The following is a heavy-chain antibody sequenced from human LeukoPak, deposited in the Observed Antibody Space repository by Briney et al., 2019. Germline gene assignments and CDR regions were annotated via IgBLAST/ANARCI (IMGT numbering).Heavy chain of an antibody. CDR1: GFTFSSYS. J-gene: IGHJ5*02. CDR2: ISSSSSYI. Sequence: GGSLRLSCAASGFTFSSYSMNWVRQAPGKGLEWVSSISSSSSYIYYADSVKGRFTISRDNAKNSLYLQMNSLRAEDTAVYYCARDLLAVAATPGSWFDPWGQGTLVTVSS. V-gene: IGHV3-21*01. CDR3: ARDLLAVAATPGSWFDP. D-gene: IGHD2-15*01.